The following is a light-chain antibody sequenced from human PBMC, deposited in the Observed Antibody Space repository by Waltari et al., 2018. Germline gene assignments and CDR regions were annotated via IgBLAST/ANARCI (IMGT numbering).Light chain of an antibody. CDR2: LGS. J-gene: IGKJ4*01. V-gene: IGKV2-28*01. CDR1: QSLLHSNGYNY. CDR3: MQALQTPIT. Sequence: DIVMTQSPLSLPVTPGEPASISCRSSQSLLHSNGYNYLDWYLQKPGQSRQLLIYLGSNRASGVPDRFSGSGSGTDFTLKISRVEAEDVGVYYCMQALQTPITFGGGTKVEIK.